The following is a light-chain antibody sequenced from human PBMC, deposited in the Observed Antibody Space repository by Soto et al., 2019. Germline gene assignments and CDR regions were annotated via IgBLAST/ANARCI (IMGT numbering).Light chain of an antibody. CDR3: SSYTTSNTRQIV. Sequence: QSVLTQPASVSGSPGQSITFSCTGTSSDVGGFNYVSWYQHHPGKAPKLTIYDVSTRPSGVSNRFSGSKSGNTASLTISGLQPEDEADYYCSSYTTSNTRQIVFGTGTKLTVL. J-gene: IGLJ1*01. V-gene: IGLV2-14*03. CDR1: SSDVGGFNY. CDR2: DVS.